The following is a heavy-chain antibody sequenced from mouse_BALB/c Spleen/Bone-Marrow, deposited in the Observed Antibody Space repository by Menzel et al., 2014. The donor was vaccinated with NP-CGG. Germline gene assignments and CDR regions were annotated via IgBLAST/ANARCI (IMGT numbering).Heavy chain of an antibody. CDR2: IYPGDGDT. D-gene: IGHD1-2*01. CDR1: GYAFSAYW. CDR3: TRSTATFDY. J-gene: IGHJ2*01. V-gene: IGHV1-80*01. Sequence: QVQLQQPGAELVRPGSSVKISCKASGYAFSAYWVNWVKRRPGQGLEWIGQIYPGDGDTNYDGKFKGKATLTADKSSSTAYMQLSSLTSGDSAVYFCTRSTATFDYWGQGTTLTVSS.